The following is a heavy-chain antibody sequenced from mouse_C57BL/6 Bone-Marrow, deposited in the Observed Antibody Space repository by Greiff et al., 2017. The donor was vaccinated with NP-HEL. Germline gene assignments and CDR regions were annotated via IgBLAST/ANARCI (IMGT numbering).Heavy chain of an antibody. CDR3: ALLFRYFDV. CDR2: IYPGDGDT. Sequence: VQLQQSGPELVKPGASVKISCKASGYAFSSSWMNWVKQRPGKGLEWIGRIYPGDGDTNYNGKFKGKATLTADKSSSTAYMQLSSLTSEDTAIYYCALLFRYFDVWGTGTTVTVSS. CDR1: GYAFSSSW. V-gene: IGHV1-82*01. D-gene: IGHD1-1*01. J-gene: IGHJ1*03.